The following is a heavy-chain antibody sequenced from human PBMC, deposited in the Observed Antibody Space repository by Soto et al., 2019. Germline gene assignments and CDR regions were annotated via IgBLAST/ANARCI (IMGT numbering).Heavy chain of an antibody. V-gene: IGHV1-18*01. D-gene: IGHD3-3*01. CDR3: ARDPFRDFWSGYYAYYYYYGMDV. J-gene: IGHJ6*02. CDR2: ISAYNGNA. CDR1: GYTFTSYG. Sequence: GASGKVSCKASGYTFTSYGISWVRQAPGQGLEWMGWISAYNGNANYAQKLQGRVTMTTDTSTSTAYMELRSLRSDDTAVYYCARDPFRDFWSGYYAYYYYYGMDVWGQGTTVTVSS.